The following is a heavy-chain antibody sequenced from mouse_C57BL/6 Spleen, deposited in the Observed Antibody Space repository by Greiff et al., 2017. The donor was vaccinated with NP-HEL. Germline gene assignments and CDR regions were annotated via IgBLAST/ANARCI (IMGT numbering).Heavy chain of an antibody. CDR1: GYSITSGYY. J-gene: IGHJ4*01. D-gene: IGHD1-1*01. V-gene: IGHV3-6*01. Sequence: ESGPGLVKPSQSLSLTCSVTGYSITSGYYWNWIRQFPGNKLEWMGYISYDGSNNYNPSLKNRISITRDTSKNQFFLKLNSVTTEDTATYYCARNPSDYYGSSYDAMDYWGQGTSVTVSS. CDR3: ARNPSDYYGSSYDAMDY. CDR2: ISYDGSN.